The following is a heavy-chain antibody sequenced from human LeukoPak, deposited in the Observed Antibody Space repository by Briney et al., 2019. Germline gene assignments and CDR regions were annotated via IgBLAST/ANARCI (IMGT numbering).Heavy chain of an antibody. J-gene: IGHJ4*02. D-gene: IGHD2-2*01. CDR1: GFTFSSYA. CDR2: ISGSGGST. Sequence: GSLRLSCAASGFTFSSYAMCWVRQAPGEGLEWVSAISGSGGSTYYADSVKGRFTISRDNSKNTLYLQMNSLRAEDTAVYYCAKDLTGIVVVPAAIRVFDYWGQGTLVTVSS. V-gene: IGHV3-23*01. CDR3: AKDLTGIVVVPAAIRVFDY.